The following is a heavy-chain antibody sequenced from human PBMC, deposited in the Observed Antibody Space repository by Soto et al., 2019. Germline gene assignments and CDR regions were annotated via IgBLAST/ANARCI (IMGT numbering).Heavy chain of an antibody. V-gene: IGHV3-74*01. CDR3: ASETGRGSGSYYFDY. Sequence: GGSLRLSCAASGFTWMHWVRQAPGKGLVWVSRINPDGTNADYADSVRGRFIISRDNAKNTLFLQMNSLRAEDTAVYYCASETGRGSGSYYFDYWGQGSRVTVSS. CDR2: INPDGTNA. CDR1: GFTW. J-gene: IGHJ4*02. D-gene: IGHD3-16*01.